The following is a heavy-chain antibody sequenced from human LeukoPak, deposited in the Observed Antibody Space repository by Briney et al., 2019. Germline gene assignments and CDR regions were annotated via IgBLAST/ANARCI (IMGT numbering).Heavy chain of an antibody. CDR2: IYYSGST. CDR1: GGSISSYY. D-gene: IGHD1-26*01. J-gene: IGHJ3*02. CDR3: ARDLGGSYSSAFDI. V-gene: IGHV4-59*12. Sequence: KPSETLSLTCTVSGGSISSYYWSWIRQPPGKGLEWIGSIYYSGSTYYNPSLKSRVTISVDTSKNQFSLKLSSVTAADTAVYYCARDLGGSYSSAFDIWGQGTMVTVSS.